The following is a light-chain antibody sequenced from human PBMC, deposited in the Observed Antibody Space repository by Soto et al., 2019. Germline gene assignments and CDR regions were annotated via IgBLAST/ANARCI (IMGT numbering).Light chain of an antibody. CDR3: QQYGRPPGYT. J-gene: IGKJ2*01. CDR1: QSVSSSY. Sequence: EIVLTQSPGTLSLSQGERATLSCRASQSVSSSYLAWSQQKPGQAPRLLIYGASSRATGIPDRFSGSGSGTDFTLTISRLEPEDLAVYYSQQYGRPPGYTVSQANKLEIK. CDR2: GAS. V-gene: IGKV3-20*01.